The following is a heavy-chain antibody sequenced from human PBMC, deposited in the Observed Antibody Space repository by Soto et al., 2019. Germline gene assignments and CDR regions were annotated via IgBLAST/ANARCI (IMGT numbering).Heavy chain of an antibody. Sequence: PSETLSLTCAVYGGSFSGYYWSWIRQPPGKGLEWIGEINHSGSTNYNPSLKSRVTISVDTSKNQFSLKLSSVTAADTAVYYCARVRFMKYQLPDYWGQGTLVTVSS. J-gene: IGHJ4*02. D-gene: IGHD2-2*01. V-gene: IGHV4-34*01. CDR2: INHSGST. CDR3: ARVRFMKYQLPDY. CDR1: GGSFSGYY.